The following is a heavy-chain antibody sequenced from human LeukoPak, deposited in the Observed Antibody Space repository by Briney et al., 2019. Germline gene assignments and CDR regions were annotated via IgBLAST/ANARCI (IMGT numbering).Heavy chain of an antibody. J-gene: IGHJ4*02. CDR2: IYYSGST. V-gene: IGHV4-39*01. D-gene: IGHD3-10*01. CDR3: ATVDYYGSGSKRYFDY. Sequence: SETLSLTCTVSGGSISSSTYYWAWIRQPPGKGLEWIGTIYYSGSTYYNPSLKSRVTISVDTSKNQFSLKLSSVTAADTAVYYCATVDYYGSGSKRYFDYWGQGTLVTVSS. CDR1: GGSISSSTYY.